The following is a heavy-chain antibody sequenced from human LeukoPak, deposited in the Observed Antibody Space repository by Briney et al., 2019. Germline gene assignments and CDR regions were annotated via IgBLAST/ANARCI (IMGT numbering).Heavy chain of an antibody. D-gene: IGHD6-19*01. CDR1: GYTFTSYY. CDR3: ARDVRSSGWWEPYYFDY. J-gene: IGHJ4*02. Sequence: ASVKVSCTASGYTFTSYYMHWVRQAPGQGLEWMGIINPSGGSTSYAQKFQGRVTMTRDTSTSTVYMELSSLRSEDTAVYYCARDVRSSGWWEPYYFDYWGQGTLVTVSS. V-gene: IGHV1-46*01. CDR2: INPSGGST.